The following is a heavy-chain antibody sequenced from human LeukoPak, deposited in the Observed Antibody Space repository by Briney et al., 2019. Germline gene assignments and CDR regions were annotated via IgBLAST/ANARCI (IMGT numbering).Heavy chain of an antibody. CDR3: ARDGEYGTGSYYRGCFDY. Sequence: EASVNVSCKASGYTFTGYYMHWVRQAPGQGLEWMGWINPNSGGTNYAQKFQGRVTMTRDTSISTAYMDLGSLRSDDTAVYYCARDGEYGTGSYYRGCFDYWGQGTLATVSS. V-gene: IGHV1-2*02. D-gene: IGHD3-10*01. CDR1: GYTFTGYY. CDR2: INPNSGGT. J-gene: IGHJ4*02.